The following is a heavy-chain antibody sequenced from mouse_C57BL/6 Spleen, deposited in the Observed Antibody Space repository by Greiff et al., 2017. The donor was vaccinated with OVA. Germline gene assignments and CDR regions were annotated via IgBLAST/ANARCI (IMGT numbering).Heavy chain of an antibody. D-gene: IGHD1-1*01. CDR1: GYTFTDYE. Sequence: VKLMESGAELVRPGASVTLSCKASGYTFTDYEMHWVKQTPVHGLEWIGAIDPETGGTDYNQQFKGKAILTADKSSSTAYLQLRSLTSEDTAVYYCTRKGFITTVVYFDCWGQGTTLTVSS. V-gene: IGHV1-15*01. CDR3: TRKGFITTVVYFDC. J-gene: IGHJ2*01. CDR2: IDPETGGT.